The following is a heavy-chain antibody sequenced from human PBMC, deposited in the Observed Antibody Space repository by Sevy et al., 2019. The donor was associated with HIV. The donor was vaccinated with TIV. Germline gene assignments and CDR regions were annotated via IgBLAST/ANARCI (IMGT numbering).Heavy chain of an antibody. V-gene: IGHV1-46*01. CDR2: INPSGGST. CDR1: GYTFTSYY. CDR3: ARDPGGDITGTNNGWFDP. Sequence: GESLKISCKASGYTFTSYYMHWVRQAPGQGLEWMGIINPSGGSTSYAQKFQGRVTMTRDTSTSTVYMELSSLRSEDTAVYYCARDPGGDITGTNNGWFDPWGQGTLVTVSS. D-gene: IGHD1-20*01. J-gene: IGHJ5*02.